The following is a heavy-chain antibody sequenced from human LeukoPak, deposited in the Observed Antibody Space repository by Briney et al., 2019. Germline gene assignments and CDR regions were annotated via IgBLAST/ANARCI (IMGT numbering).Heavy chain of an antibody. V-gene: IGHV6-1*01. CDR2: TYYRSKWYN. Sequence: SQTLSLTCAISGDSVSSNSAAWNWIRQSPSRGPEWLGRTYYRSKWYNDYAVSVKSRITINPDTSKNQFSLQLNSVTPEDTAVYYCARGVIPRYFDWLSRFDPWGQGTLVTVSS. J-gene: IGHJ5*02. CDR1: GDSVSSNSAA. D-gene: IGHD3-9*01. CDR3: ARGVIPRYFDWLSRFDP.